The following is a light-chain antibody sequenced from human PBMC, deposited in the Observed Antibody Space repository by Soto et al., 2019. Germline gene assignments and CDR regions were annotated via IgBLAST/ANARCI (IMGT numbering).Light chain of an antibody. J-gene: IGLJ1*01. CDR3: AAWDDSLKGYV. Sequence: QSALTQPPSASGTPGQRVTISCSGSTYNIGGNSVNWYQQVPGTAPKFLIYGNNQRPSGVPDRFSGSKSGTSASLAISGLXSEDEADYYCAAWDDSLKGYVFGTGTKVTVL. V-gene: IGLV1-44*01. CDR1: TYNIGGNS. CDR2: GNN.